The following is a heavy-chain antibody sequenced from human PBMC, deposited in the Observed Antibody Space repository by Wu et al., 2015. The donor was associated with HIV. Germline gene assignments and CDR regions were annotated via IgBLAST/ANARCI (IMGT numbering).Heavy chain of an antibody. Sequence: QVQLVQSGAEVKKPGASVKVSCKASGYTFTSYAISWVRQAPGEGLRWMAWISGYGGKPNYAQMIEDRVTVTIDTSTSTAYMELKSLRSDDTALYYCARDWGNYGLDVWGQGTTVIVSS. CDR1: GYTFTSYA. V-gene: IGHV1-18*01. CDR3: ARDWGNYGLDV. D-gene: IGHD3-16*01. J-gene: IGHJ6*02. CDR2: ISGYGGKP.